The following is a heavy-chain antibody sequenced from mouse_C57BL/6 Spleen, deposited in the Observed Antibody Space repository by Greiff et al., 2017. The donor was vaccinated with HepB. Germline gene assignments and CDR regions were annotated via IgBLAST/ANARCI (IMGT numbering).Heavy chain of an antibody. D-gene: IGHD5-5*01. J-gene: IGHJ4*01. V-gene: IGHV1-42*01. CDR2: INPSTGGT. CDR3: ARGHYLYAMDY. CDR1: GYSFTGYY. Sequence: VQLKESGPELVKPGASVKISCKASGYSFTGYYMNWVKQSPEKSLEWIGEINPSTGGTTYNQKFKAKATLTVDKSSSTAYMQLKSLTSEDSAVYYCARGHYLYAMDYWGQGTSVTVSS.